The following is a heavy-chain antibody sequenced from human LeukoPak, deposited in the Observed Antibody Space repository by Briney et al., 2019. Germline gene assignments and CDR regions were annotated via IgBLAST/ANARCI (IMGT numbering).Heavy chain of an antibody. D-gene: IGHD2-21*02. J-gene: IGHJ4*02. CDR1: GYTFPAYY. CDR2: INPDSGGT. CDR3: ATSRAQTLAYCGGDCYSGFDY. V-gene: IGHV1-2*02. Sequence: GASVKVSCKASGYTFPAYYMHWVQQAPGQGLDWLGWINPDSGGTNYAQKLQGRVTMTRDPSISTAYMELSWLRSDDTAMYYCATSRAQTLAYCGGDCYSGFDYWGQGTLVSVSS.